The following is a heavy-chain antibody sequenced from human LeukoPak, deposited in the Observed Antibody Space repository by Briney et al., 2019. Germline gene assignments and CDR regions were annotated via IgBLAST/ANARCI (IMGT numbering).Heavy chain of an antibody. Sequence: PGGSLRVSCAASGLTFSSYAMSWVRQAPGRGLEWVSAISGSGGSTYYADSVKGRFTISRDNSKNTLYLQMNSLRAEDTAVYYCAKIRFSEQNWFDPWGQGTLVTVSS. J-gene: IGHJ5*02. CDR1: GLTFSSYA. D-gene: IGHD1-26*01. CDR2: ISGSGGST. CDR3: AKIRFSEQNWFDP. V-gene: IGHV3-23*01.